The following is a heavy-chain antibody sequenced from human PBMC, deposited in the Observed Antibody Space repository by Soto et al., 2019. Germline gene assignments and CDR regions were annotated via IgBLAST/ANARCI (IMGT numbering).Heavy chain of an antibody. J-gene: IGHJ3*01. Sequence: SETLSLTCTVSGGSVSSGNYYWSWIRQPPGKALEWIGYVYYTGSTNYNPSLKSRVTISVDTSRNHFSLKLSSVTAADTAVYYCERDKENNELRAFDLWGQGTLVTVSS. V-gene: IGHV4-61*03. D-gene: IGHD1-1*01. CDR3: ERDKENNELRAFDL. CDR1: GGSVSSGNYY. CDR2: VYYTGST.